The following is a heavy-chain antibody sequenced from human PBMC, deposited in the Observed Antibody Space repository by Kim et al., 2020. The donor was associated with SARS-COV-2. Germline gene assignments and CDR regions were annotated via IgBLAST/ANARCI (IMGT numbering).Heavy chain of an antibody. D-gene: IGHD6-13*01. CDR1: GFTFSSYA. CDR3: VKDITLVSSSWAFDY. V-gene: IGHV3-64D*09. CDR2: IVSNGGST. Sequence: GGSLRLSCSASGFTFSSYAMHWVRQAPGKGLEYVSAIVSNGGSTYYADSVKGRFTISRDNSKNTLYLQLSSLRAEDTAVYYCVKDITLVSSSWAFDYWGQGTLVTVSS. J-gene: IGHJ4*02.